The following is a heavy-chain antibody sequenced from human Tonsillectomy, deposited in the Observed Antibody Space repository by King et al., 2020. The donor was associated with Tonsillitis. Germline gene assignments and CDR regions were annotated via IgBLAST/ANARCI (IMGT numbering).Heavy chain of an antibody. V-gene: IGHV3-48*02. CDR1: GFSFSSYS. Sequence: VQLVESGGGLVQPGGSLRLSCAASGFSFSSYSMNWVRQAPGKGLEWVSYISSSSSTIYYADSVKGRFTISRDNAKNSLYLQMNSLRDEDTAVYYCARDRGTTGTTGFDSWGQGTLVTVSS. CDR2: ISSSSSTI. CDR3: ARDRGTTGTTGFDS. J-gene: IGHJ4*02. D-gene: IGHD1-1*01.